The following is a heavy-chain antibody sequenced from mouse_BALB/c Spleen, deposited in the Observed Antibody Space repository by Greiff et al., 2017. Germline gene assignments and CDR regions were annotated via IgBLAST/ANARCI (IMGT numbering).Heavy chain of an antibody. CDR1: GFTFSSFG. V-gene: IGHV5-17*02. Sequence: VQLKESGGGLVQPGGSRKLSCAASGFTFSSFGMHWVRQAPEKGLEWVAYISSGSSTIYYADTVKGRFTISRDNPKNTLFLQMTSLRSEDTAMYYCARGYGDAMDYWGQGTSVTVSS. CDR3: ARGYGDAMDY. CDR2: ISSGSSTI. J-gene: IGHJ4*01. D-gene: IGHD1-1*02.